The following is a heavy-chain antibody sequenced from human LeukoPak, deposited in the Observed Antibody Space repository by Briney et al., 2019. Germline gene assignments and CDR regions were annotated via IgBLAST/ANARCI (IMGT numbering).Heavy chain of an antibody. J-gene: IGHJ6*02. CDR3: ARRPTLGLSEYSSSWYYYGMDV. Sequence: KPSETLSLTCAVYGGSFSGYYWSWIRQPPGKGLEWIGYIYYSGSTNYNPSLKSRVTISVDTSKNQFSLKLSSVTAADTAVYYCARRPTLGLSEYSSSWYYYGMDVWGQGTTVTVSS. CDR2: IYYSGST. V-gene: IGHV4-59*08. CDR1: GGSFSGYY. D-gene: IGHD6-13*01.